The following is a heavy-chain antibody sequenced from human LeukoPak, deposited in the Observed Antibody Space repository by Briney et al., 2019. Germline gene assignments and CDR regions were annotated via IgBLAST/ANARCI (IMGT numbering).Heavy chain of an antibody. V-gene: IGHV1-3*01. CDR2: INAGNGNT. CDR3: ATVEGVAGAINHYYYYGMDV. Sequence: ASVKVSCTASGYTFSSYAMHWVRQAPGQRLEWMGWINAGNGNTKYSQKFQGRVTMTEDTSTDTAYMKLSSLRSEDTAVYYCATVEGVAGAINHYYYYGMDVWGQGTTVTVSS. D-gene: IGHD6-19*01. J-gene: IGHJ6*02. CDR1: GYTFSSYA.